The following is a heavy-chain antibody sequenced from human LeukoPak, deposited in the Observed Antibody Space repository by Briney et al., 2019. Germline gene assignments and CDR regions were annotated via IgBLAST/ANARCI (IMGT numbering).Heavy chain of an antibody. CDR1: GFTVSSSY. D-gene: IGHD2-15*01. V-gene: IGHV3-53*01. CDR3: TRDLNSGGSC. CDR2: IHSGGKT. J-gene: IGHJ4*02. Sequence: GGSLRLSCAASGFTVSSSYMSWVRQAPGKGLEWVSVIHSGGKTYYADSVKGRFSISRDNSKNTLYLQMNSLRVQDTAVYYCTRDLNSGGSCWGQGALVTVSS.